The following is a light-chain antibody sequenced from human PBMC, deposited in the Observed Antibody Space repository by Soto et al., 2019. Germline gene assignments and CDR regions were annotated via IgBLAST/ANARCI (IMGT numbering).Light chain of an antibody. J-gene: IGKJ1*01. CDR3: QHYNSYSEA. Sequence: EIVLTQSPGTLALSPGERATLSCRASQSVDSNFLAWYQQKPGQAPRLLIYGASIRATGIPDRFSGSGSGTEFTLTISSLQPDDFATYYCQHYNSYSEAFGQGTKVDNK. CDR1: QSVDSNF. CDR2: GAS. V-gene: IGKV3-20*01.